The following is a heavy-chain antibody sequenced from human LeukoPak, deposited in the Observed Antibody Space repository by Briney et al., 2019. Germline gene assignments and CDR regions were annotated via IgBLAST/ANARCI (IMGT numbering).Heavy chain of an antibody. J-gene: IGHJ6*02. D-gene: IGHD3/OR15-3a*01. CDR2: ISYDGSKK. CDR3: AHLVWEYVGGLDV. CDR1: GFTFSSYG. Sequence: GGSLRLSCAASGFTFSSYGMHWVRQAPGKGLEWVTVISYDGSKKYYADSVKGRFTISRDNSKNTLYLQMNSLRVEDTAVYYCAHLVWEYVGGLDVWGQGTTVTVSS. V-gene: IGHV3-30*03.